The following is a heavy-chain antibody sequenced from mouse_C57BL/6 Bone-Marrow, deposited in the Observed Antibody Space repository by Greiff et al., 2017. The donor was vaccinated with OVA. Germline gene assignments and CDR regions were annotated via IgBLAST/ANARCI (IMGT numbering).Heavy chain of an antibody. CDR3: AREDELYYFDY. V-gene: IGHV1-69*01. Sequence: VQLQQPGAELVMPGASVKLSCKASGYTFTSYWMHWVKQRPGQGLEWIGEIDPSDSYTNYNQKFKGKSTLTVDKSSSTAYMQLSSLTSEDSAVYYGAREDELYYFDYWGQGTTLTVSS. D-gene: IGHD4-1*01. CDR2: IDPSDSYT. CDR1: GYTFTSYW. J-gene: IGHJ2*01.